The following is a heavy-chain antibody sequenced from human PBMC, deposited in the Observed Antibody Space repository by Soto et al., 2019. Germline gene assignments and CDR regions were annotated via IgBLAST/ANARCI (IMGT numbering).Heavy chain of an antibody. CDR2: IDPSDSYT. J-gene: IGHJ5*02. V-gene: IGHV5-10-1*01. CDR1: GYSFTSYW. CDR3: ARLNLGNYDFWSGQSPPPPFYWFDP. D-gene: IGHD3-3*01. Sequence: PGESLKISCKGSGYSFTSYWISWVRQMPGKGLEWMGRIDPSDSYTNYSPSFQGHVTISADKSISTAYLQWSSLKASDTAMYYCARLNLGNYDFWSGQSPPPPFYWFDPWGQGTLVTVSS.